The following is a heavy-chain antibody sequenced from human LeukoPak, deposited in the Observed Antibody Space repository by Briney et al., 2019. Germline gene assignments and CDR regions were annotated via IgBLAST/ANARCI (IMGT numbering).Heavy chain of an antibody. CDR1: ESAFSSYE. CDR3: AGGLGSGWRY. J-gene: IGHJ4*02. Sequence: PGGSLRLSCTTYESAFSSYEMNWIRQAPGKGLEWVSYISSTGNTIYYTDSVKGRFTISRDNAKNSLYLQMNSLRDEDTALYYCAGGLGSGWRYWGQGTPVTVSS. V-gene: IGHV3-48*03. D-gene: IGHD6-19*01. CDR2: ISSTGNTI.